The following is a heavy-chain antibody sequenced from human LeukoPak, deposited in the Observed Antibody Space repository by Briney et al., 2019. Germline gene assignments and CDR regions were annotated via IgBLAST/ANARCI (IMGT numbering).Heavy chain of an antibody. CDR1: GYTFTGYY. CDR2: INPNSGGT. J-gene: IGHJ6*03. D-gene: IGHD3-10*01. CDR3: ARGLRANYGSGSYSLHYYYYMDV. Sequence: ASVKVSCKASGYTFTGYYMHWVRQAPGQGLEWMGWINPNSGGTNYAQKFQGRVTMTRDTSISTAYMELSRLRSDDTAVYYCARGLRANYGSGSYSLHYYYYMDVWGKGTTVTVSS. V-gene: IGHV1-2*02.